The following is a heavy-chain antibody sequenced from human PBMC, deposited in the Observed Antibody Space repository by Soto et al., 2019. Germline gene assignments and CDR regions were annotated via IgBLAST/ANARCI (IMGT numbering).Heavy chain of an antibody. CDR1: GFTFRSYV. D-gene: IGHD2-21*01. V-gene: IGHV3-23*01. CDR3: VKAAEGFCGGGRGCPPS. Sequence: EVHLLESGGGLVQPGGSLRLSCAASGFTFRSYVMSWVRQAPGKGLEWVSAINGGGSTTYYAEFVKGRFTISRDNGENPLYLNRTGLTAEDPAIYYCVKAAEGFCGGGRGCPPSGGQGTLVTVSS. CDR2: INGGGSTT. J-gene: IGHJ4*02.